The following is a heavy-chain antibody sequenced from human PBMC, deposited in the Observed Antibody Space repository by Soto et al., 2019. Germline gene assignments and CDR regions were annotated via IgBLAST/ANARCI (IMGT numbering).Heavy chain of an antibody. D-gene: IGHD3-10*01. CDR3: ARSRGSGSYYFDY. CDR2: IYSGGST. Sequence: SGGSLRLSCAASGFTVSSNYMSWVRQAPGKGLEWVSVIYSGGSTYYADSVKGRFTISRDNSKNTLYLQMNSLRAEDTAVYYCARSRGSGSYYFDYWGQGTLVTVSS. CDR1: GFTVSSNY. J-gene: IGHJ4*02. V-gene: IGHV3-53*01.